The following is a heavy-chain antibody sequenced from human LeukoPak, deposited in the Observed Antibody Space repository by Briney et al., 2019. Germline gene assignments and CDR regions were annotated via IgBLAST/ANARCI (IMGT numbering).Heavy chain of an antibody. J-gene: IGHJ6*02. CDR3: ARDGGSGWYGGHPTGMDV. Sequence: GGSLRLSCAASGFTFSSYAMTWVRQAPGKGLEWVSVISAGGSNTDYADSVKGRFTISRDDSKNTVSLQMNSLRAEDTAVYYCARDGGSGWYGGHPTGMDVWGQGTTVTVSS. V-gene: IGHV3-23*01. D-gene: IGHD6-19*01. CDR1: GFTFSSYA. CDR2: ISAGGSNT.